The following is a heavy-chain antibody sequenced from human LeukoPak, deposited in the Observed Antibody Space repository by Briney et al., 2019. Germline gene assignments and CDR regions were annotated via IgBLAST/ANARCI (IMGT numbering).Heavy chain of an antibody. CDR3: ARDWGSSSWYVSGGPRGMDV. V-gene: IGHV3-48*01. CDR1: GFTFSSYG. Sequence: GGSLRLSCATSGFTFSSYGINWVRQAPGKGLEWISYISSSSNTIYYADFVKGRFTISRDNAKNTLYLQMNSLRAEDTAVYYCARDWGSSSWYVSGGPRGMDVWGQGTTVTVSS. J-gene: IGHJ6*02. D-gene: IGHD6-13*01. CDR2: ISSSSNTI.